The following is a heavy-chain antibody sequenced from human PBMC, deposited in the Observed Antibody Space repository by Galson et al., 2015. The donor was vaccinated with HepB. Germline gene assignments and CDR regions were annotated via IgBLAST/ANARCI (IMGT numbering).Heavy chain of an antibody. V-gene: IGHV3-49*03. CDR2: IRSKAYGGTT. Sequence: SLRLSCAASGFTFGDYAMSWFRQAPGKGLEWVGFIRSKAYGGTTEYAASVKGRFTISRDDSKSIAYLQMNSLKTEDTAVYYCTRARHSYSGSYFWGRYFDYWGQGTLVTVSS. CDR3: TRARHSYSGSYFWGRYFDY. CDR1: GFTFGDYA. D-gene: IGHD1-26*01. J-gene: IGHJ4*02.